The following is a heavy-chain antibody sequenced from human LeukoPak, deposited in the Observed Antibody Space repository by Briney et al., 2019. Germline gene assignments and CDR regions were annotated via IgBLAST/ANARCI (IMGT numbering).Heavy chain of an antibody. CDR2: ISWNSGSI. CDR3: ARASRYYYDSSGYVFDY. J-gene: IGHJ4*02. CDR1: GFTFDDYA. Sequence: PGRSLRLSCAASGFTFDDYAMHWVRQAPGKGLEWVSGISWNSGSIGYADSVKGRFTISRDNAKNTLYLQMNSLRAEDTAVYYCARASRYYYDSSGYVFDYWGQGTLVTVSS. V-gene: IGHV3-9*01. D-gene: IGHD3-22*01.